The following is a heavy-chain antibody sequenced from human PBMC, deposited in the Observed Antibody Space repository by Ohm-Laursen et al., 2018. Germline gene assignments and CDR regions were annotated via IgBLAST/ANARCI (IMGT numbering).Heavy chain of an antibody. CDR2: ISDSGGST. J-gene: IGHJ6*02. CDR1: GFTFNNYW. Sequence: SLRLSCAASGFTFNNYWMNWVRQAPGKGLEWVSAISDSGGSTYYADSVKGRFTISRDNSKNTLYLQMNSLRAEDTAVYYCARDRVASEWIQLSGVMDVWGQGTTVTVSS. D-gene: IGHD5-18*01. V-gene: IGHV3-23*01. CDR3: ARDRVASEWIQLSGVMDV.